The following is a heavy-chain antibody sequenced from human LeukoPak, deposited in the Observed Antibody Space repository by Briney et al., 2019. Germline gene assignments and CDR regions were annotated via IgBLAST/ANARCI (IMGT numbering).Heavy chain of an antibody. D-gene: IGHD3-10*01. CDR1: GYTFTGYY. CDR3: ARVVVRGVIKGLWDY. CDR2: INPNSGGA. V-gene: IGHV1-2*02. J-gene: IGHJ4*02. Sequence: GASVKVSCKASGYTFTGYYMHWVRQAPGQGLEWMGWINPNSGGANYAQKFQGRVTMTRDTSISTAYMELSRLRSDDTAVYYCARVVVRGVIKGLWDYWGQGTLVTVSS.